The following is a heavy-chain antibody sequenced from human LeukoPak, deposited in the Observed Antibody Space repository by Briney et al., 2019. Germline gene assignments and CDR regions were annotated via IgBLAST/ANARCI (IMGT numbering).Heavy chain of an antibody. CDR1: RGSISSYY. CDR2: IYYSAST. V-gene: IGHV4-59*01. Sequence: SETLSLTCTVSRGSISSYYWSWIRQPPGQGLEWIGYIYYSASTDYNPSLKSRVNISVDTSKNQFSLKLSSVTAADTAVYFCARVRVSSGSHPWYFDYWGQGTLVTVSS. D-gene: IGHD3-22*01. J-gene: IGHJ4*02. CDR3: ARVRVSSGSHPWYFDY.